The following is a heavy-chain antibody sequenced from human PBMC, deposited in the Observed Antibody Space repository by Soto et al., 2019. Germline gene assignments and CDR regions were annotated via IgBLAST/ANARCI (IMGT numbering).Heavy chain of an antibody. CDR3: TTRSGGNQLLEYYYYGMDV. V-gene: IGHV3-15*01. CDR1: GFTFSNAW. Sequence: GVSLRLSCAASGFTFSNAWMSWARQAPGKGLEWVGRIKSKTDGGTTDYAAPVKGRFTISRDDSKNTLYLQMNSLKTEDTAVYYCTTRSGGNQLLEYYYYGMDVWGQGTTVTVS. J-gene: IGHJ6*02. CDR2: IKSKTDGGTT. D-gene: IGHD2-2*01.